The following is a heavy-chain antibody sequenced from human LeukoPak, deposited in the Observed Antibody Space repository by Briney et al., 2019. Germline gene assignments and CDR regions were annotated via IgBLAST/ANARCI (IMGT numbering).Heavy chain of an antibody. D-gene: IGHD2-15*01. J-gene: IGHJ1*01. CDR2: ISGDGGST. V-gene: IGHV3-43*02. CDR1: GFTFDDYA. CDR3: AKILVAATKTGYFQY. Sequence: GGSLRLSCAASGFTFDDYAMHWVRQAPGKGLEWVSLISGDGGSTYYADSVKGRLTISRDNSKNSLYLQMNSLRTEDTALYYCAKILVAATKTGYFQYWGQGTLVTVSS.